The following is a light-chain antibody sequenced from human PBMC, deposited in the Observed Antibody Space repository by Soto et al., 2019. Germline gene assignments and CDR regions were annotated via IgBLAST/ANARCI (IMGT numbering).Light chain of an antibody. V-gene: IGKV3D-20*02. CDR3: QQRNQWPPVT. J-gene: IGKJ4*01. CDR1: QTVSSTY. CDR2: GAS. Sequence: TQVPLTESFSTGETDTLPCWAIQTVSSTYLGWYQQKPCQAPRLLIYGASIRATGIPDRFSGSGSGTDFNLTISRLEPEDLAVYYCQQRNQWPPVTFGGGTRVEIK.